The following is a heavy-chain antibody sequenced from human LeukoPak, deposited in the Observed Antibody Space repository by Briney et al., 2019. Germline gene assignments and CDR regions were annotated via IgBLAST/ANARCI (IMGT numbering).Heavy chain of an antibody. CDR3: ASYKTYYDSSGNPFDY. J-gene: IGHJ4*02. CDR2: IYHNGNT. V-gene: IGHV4-38-2*02. CDR1: GSSINSVYS. D-gene: IGHD3-22*01. Sequence: PSETLSLTCTVFGSSINSVYSWGWIRQPPGKGLEWIGSIYHNGNTYYNSSLKSRVTISVHTSENQFSLKPSSVTAADTAVYYCASYKTYYDSSGNPFDYWGQGTLVTVSS.